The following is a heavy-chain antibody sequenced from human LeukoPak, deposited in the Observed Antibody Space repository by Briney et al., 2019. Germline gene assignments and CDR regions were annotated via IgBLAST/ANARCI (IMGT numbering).Heavy chain of an antibody. CDR1: GGTFSSYA. V-gene: IGHV1-69*13. CDR3: ARGGYDILTGYPPHY. J-gene: IGHJ4*02. D-gene: IGHD3-9*01. CDR2: IIPIFGTA. Sequence: ASVKVSCKASGGTFSSYAISWVRQAPGQGLEWMGGIIPIFGTANYAQKFHGRVTITADESTSTAYMELSSLRSEDTAVYYCARGGYDILTGYPPHYWGQGTLVTVSS.